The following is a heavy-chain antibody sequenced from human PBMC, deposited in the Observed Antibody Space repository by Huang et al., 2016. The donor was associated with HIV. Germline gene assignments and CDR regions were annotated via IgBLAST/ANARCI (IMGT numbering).Heavy chain of an antibody. CDR1: GDFISSTNYY. V-gene: IGHV4-39*01. Sequence: QLQLQESGPGQVKPSETLSLTCTVSGDFISSTNYYWGWIRQSPGKGLEWVGSVYQSGSTNYNPSLKSRVTLSGDTSRNQFSLRLNSGTAADTAVYYCASQHIGAAATWFWGRGTQVAVSS. J-gene: IGHJ4*02. CDR2: VYQSGST. D-gene: IGHD6-13*01. CDR3: ASQHIGAAATWF.